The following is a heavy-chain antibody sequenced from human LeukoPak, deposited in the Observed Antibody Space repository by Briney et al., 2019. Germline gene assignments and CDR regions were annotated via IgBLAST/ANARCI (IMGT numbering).Heavy chain of an antibody. D-gene: IGHD2-8*01. CDR2: ISAYNGNT. CDR1: GYTFTNYG. J-gene: IGHJ4*02. Sequence: ASVTVSCKASGYTFTNYGISWVRQAPGQGLEWMGWISAYNGNTNYAQKLQGRVTMTTDTSTSTAYMELRSLRSDDTAVYYCARVPTNRVYVIKDYFDYWGQGTLVTVSS. V-gene: IGHV1-18*01. CDR3: ARVPTNRVYVIKDYFDY.